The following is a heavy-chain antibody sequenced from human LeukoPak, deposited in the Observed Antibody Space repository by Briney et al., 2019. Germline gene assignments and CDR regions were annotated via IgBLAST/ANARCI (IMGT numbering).Heavy chain of an antibody. CDR2: IIPIFGTA. CDR3: ARGYNQLLCDSVSADY. V-gene: IGHV1-69*13. D-gene: IGHD2-2*01. CDR1: GGTFSSYA. J-gene: IGHJ4*02. Sequence: GASVKVSCKASGGTFSSYAISWVRQAPGQGLEWMEGIIPIFGTANYAQKFQGRVTITADESTSTAYMELSSLRSEDTAVYYCARGYNQLLCDSVSADYWGQGTLVTVSS.